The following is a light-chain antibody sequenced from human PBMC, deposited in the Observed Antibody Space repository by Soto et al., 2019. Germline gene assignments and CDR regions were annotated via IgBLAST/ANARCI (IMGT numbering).Light chain of an antibody. CDR3: QSYDSSLSAWV. J-gene: IGLJ3*02. Sequence: QSVLTQPPSVSGAPGQRVTISCTGSSSNIGAGYDVHWYQQLPGTATKLLIYANSNRPSGVPDRFSGSKSGTSASLAITGLQAEDEADYYCQSYDSSLSAWVFGGGTKVTVL. CDR2: ANS. V-gene: IGLV1-40*01. CDR1: SSNIGAGYD.